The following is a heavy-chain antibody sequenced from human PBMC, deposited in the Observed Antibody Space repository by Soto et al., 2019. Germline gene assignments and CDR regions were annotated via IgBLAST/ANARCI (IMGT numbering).Heavy chain of an antibody. CDR3: AKGGYNYGFGNFSNWFDP. CDR2: IDDSGRT. CDR1: GGSLSGNY. D-gene: IGHD5-18*01. Sequence: SETLSLTCAVYGGSLSGNYWSWIRQSPGKGLEWIAEIDDSGRTNYNPSLKSRLTISVDTSKNHFSLKLTSLTAADTAVYYCAKGGYNYGFGNFSNWFDPWGQGTLVTVSS. J-gene: IGHJ5*02. V-gene: IGHV4-34*01.